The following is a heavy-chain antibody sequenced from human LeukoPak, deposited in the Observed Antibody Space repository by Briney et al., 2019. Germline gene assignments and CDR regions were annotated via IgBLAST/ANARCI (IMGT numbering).Heavy chain of an antibody. D-gene: IGHD2-15*01. CDR3: AKGGGGHCSGGFCSNFDY. CDR1: GFTFTTYA. CDR2: ISASGGTT. J-gene: IGHJ4*02. V-gene: IGHV3-23*01. Sequence: PGGSLRLSCAASGFTFTTYAMNWVRQAPGKGLEWVSGISASGGTTYYADSVKGRFSISRDNSKMTLYLQMNSLRGEDTALYYCAKGGGGHCSGGFCSNFDYWGQGALVIVSA.